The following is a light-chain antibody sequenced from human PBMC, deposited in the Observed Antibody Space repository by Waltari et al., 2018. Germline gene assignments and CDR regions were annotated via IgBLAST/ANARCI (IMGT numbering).Light chain of an antibody. CDR1: QSIGTC. CDR2: WTS. V-gene: IGKV1-5*03. J-gene: IGKJ4*01. Sequence: DIQMTQSPSTLSASVGDGVTITFRASQSIGTCLAWYQQKPGEAPKLLIDWTSRLQGGVPSRFSGSGSGTEFTLTVSSLQPDDFAIYYCEQYITWPLSFGGGTKVELK. CDR3: EQYITWPLS.